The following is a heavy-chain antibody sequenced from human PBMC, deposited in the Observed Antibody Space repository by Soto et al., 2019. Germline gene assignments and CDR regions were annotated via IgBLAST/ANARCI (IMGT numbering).Heavy chain of an antibody. D-gene: IGHD3-16*01. J-gene: IGHJ5*02. Sequence: QITLKESGPTLVKPTQTLTLTCTFSGFSLSTSGVGVAWILQPPGKALEWIALIYWYDDTRYSPSLKSRLTITKDNSKNQVVLTMTRMDPVYTAAYYCSHSLYDYVWATNWFDPWGQGTLVTVSS. V-gene: IGHV2-5*01. CDR3: SHSLYDYVWATNWFDP. CDR2: IYWYDDT. CDR1: GFSLSTSGVG.